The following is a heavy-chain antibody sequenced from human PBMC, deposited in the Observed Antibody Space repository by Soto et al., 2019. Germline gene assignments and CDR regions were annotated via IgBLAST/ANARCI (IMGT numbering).Heavy chain of an antibody. CDR1: GFSVSENY. CDR3: TRHDYGDLNYFDP. D-gene: IGHD4-17*01. J-gene: IGHJ5*02. V-gene: IGHV3-66*04. CDR2: IYSGGGGT. Sequence: GGSLRLSCAASGFSVSENYMSWVRQAPGKGLEWVSVIYSGGGGTYYADSLKGRFTISRDNSKNTLYLQMNSLRAEDTAVYYCTRHDYGDLNYFDPWGQGTLVTVSS.